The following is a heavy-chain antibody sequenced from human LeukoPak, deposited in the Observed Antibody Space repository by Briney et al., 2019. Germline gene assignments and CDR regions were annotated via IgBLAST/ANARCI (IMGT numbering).Heavy chain of an antibody. Sequence: PGGSLRLSCADSGFTFSSYEMNWVRQAPGKGLEWVSYISSSGSTIYYADSVKGRFTISRDNAKNSLYLQMNSLRAEDTAVYYCARDPVWGNFDYWGQGTLVTVSS. CDR2: ISSSGSTI. D-gene: IGHD3-16*01. J-gene: IGHJ4*02. CDR3: ARDPVWGNFDY. V-gene: IGHV3-48*03. CDR1: GFTFSSYE.